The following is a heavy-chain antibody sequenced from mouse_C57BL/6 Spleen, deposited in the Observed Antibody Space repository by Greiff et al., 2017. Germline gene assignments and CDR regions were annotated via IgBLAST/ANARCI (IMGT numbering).Heavy chain of an antibody. V-gene: IGHV1-19*01. CDR3: ARGEMDY. CDR1: GYTFTDYY. Sequence: VHVKQSGPVLVKPGASVKMSCKASGYTFTDYYMNWVKQSHGKSLEWIGVINPYNGGTSYNQKFKGKATLTVDKSSSTAYMELNSLTSEDSAVYYCARGEMDYWGQGTSVTVSS. CDR2: INPYNGGT. J-gene: IGHJ4*01.